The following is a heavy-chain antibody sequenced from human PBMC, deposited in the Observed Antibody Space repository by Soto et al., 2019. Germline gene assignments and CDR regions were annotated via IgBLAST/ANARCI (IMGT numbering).Heavy chain of an antibody. CDR3: ARKRTIFGVVTVDY. CDR2: ISAYNGNT. D-gene: IGHD3-3*01. J-gene: IGHJ4*02. Sequence: ASVKVSCKASGYTFTSYGISWVRQAPGQGLEWMGWISAYNGNTNYAQKLQGRVTMTTDTSTSTAYMELRSLRSDDTAVYYCARKRTIFGVVTVDYWGQGTLVTVSS. CDR1: GYTFTSYG. V-gene: IGHV1-18*01.